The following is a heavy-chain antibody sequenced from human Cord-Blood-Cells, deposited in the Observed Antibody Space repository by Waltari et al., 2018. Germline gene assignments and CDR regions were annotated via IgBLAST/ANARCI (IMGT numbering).Heavy chain of an antibody. V-gene: IGHV1-69*01. Sequence: QVQLVQSGAEVKKPGSSLKVSCKASGGTFSSYALSSVRQAPGQGLERMGGIIPIFGTANYAQKFRGRVTITADEATSTAYMELSSLRSEDTAVYYCARSGYDWYFDLWGRGTLVTVSS. D-gene: IGHD5-12*01. J-gene: IGHJ2*01. CDR1: GGTFSSYA. CDR3: ARSGYDWYFDL. CDR2: IIPIFGTA.